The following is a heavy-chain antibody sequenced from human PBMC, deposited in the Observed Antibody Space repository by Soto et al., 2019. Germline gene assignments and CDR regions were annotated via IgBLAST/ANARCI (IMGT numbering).Heavy chain of an antibody. CDR2: IYYTGNT. Sequence: QVQVQESGPGLVKPSETLSLTCTVSDGSITSHFWSWVRQPPGKGLEWIGSIYYTGNTDYNPSLTSRVTISVDTSKKQFSLKVRSVTAADTAMYYCAREGYSFHYGLDVWGQGTTVTVSS. CDR3: AREGYSFHYGLDV. V-gene: IGHV4-59*11. CDR1: DGSITSHF. J-gene: IGHJ6*02. D-gene: IGHD5-18*01.